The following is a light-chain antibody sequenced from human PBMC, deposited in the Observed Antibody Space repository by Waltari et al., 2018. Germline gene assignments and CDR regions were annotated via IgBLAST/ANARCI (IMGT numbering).Light chain of an antibody. Sequence: DIVMTQSPLSLPVTPGEPASISCRSSQSLLDNNGYNYLDWYLQKPGQSPQILIYLGSNRASGVPDRFSGSGSGTDFTLKISRVEAEDAGVYYCAEALQSVIFGQGTRLEIK. CDR1: QSLLDNNGYNY. J-gene: IGKJ5*01. CDR2: LGS. V-gene: IGKV2-28*01. CDR3: AEALQSVI.